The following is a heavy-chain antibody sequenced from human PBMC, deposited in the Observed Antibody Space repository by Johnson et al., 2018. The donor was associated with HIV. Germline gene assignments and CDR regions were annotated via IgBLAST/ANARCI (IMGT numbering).Heavy chain of an antibody. Sequence: QVQLVESGGGVVQPGTSLRLSCAASGFNFSTYGMHWVRQAPGKGLEWVAVIWYDGSNKYYVDSVKGRFTISRDNSKNTLYLQMNSLRVEDTAVYYCARGRIAATGRRGGAFDIWGQGTMVIVSS. J-gene: IGHJ3*02. CDR1: GFNFSTYG. CDR2: IWYDGSNK. CDR3: ARGRIAATGRRGGAFDI. D-gene: IGHD6-13*01. V-gene: IGHV3-33*01.